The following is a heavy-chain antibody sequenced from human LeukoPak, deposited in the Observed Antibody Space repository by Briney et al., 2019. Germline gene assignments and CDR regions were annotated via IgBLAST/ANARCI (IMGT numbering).Heavy chain of an antibody. CDR1: GYSLTSYW. CDR2: IYPGDSDT. V-gene: IGHV5-51*01. J-gene: IGHJ4*02. Sequence: GESLKISCTSSGYSLTSYWIGWVRQMPGKGLEWMGIIYPGDSDTRYSPSFQGQVTISADKSISTAYLQWSSLKASDTAMYYCARLGMIRGVPLDYWGQGTLVTVSS. CDR3: ARLGMIRGVPLDY. D-gene: IGHD3-10*01.